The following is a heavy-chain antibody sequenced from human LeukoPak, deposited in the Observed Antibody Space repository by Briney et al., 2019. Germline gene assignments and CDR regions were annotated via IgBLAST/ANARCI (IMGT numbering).Heavy chain of an antibody. J-gene: IGHJ6*02. Sequence: ASVKVSCKASGYTFTSYGISWVRQAPGQGLEWMGWISAYNGNTNYAQKLQGRVTMTTDTSTSTAYMELRSLRSDDTAVYYCARVFNVDFWSGYPETYYGMDVWGQGTTVTVSS. CDR1: GYTFTSYG. V-gene: IGHV1-18*04. CDR3: ARVFNVDFWSGYPETYYGMDV. CDR2: ISAYNGNT. D-gene: IGHD3-3*01.